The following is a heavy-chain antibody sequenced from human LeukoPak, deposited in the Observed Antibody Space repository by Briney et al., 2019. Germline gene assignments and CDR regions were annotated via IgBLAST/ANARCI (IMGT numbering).Heavy chain of an antibody. Sequence: SETLSLTCTVSGGSINNYYWNWIRQPPGKGLEWIGYIYYSGSTNYNPSLKSRVTISVDTSKNQFSLKLSSVTAADTAVYYCARGGLLRWYPFDYWGQGTLVTVSS. CDR2: IYYSGST. J-gene: IGHJ4*02. CDR1: GGSINNYY. D-gene: IGHD4-23*01. V-gene: IGHV4-59*08. CDR3: ARGGLLRWYPFDY.